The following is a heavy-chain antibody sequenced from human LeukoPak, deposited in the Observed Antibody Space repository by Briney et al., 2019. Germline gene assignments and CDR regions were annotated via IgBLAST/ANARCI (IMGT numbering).Heavy chain of an antibody. J-gene: IGHJ5*02. Sequence: MASETLSLTCAVSGGSISSSNWWSWVRQPPGKGLEWIGEIYHSGSTNYNPSLKSRVTISVDKSKNQFSLKLSSVTAADTAVYYCARTPYYDSSGSNWFDPWAREPWSPSPQ. V-gene: IGHV4-4*02. CDR1: GGSISSSNW. CDR2: IYHSGST. CDR3: ARTPYYDSSGSNWFDP. D-gene: IGHD3-22*01.